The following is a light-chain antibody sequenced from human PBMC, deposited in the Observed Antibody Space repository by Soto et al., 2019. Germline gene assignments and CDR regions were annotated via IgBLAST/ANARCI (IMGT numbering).Light chain of an antibody. J-gene: IGKJ5*01. Sequence: EVVLTQSPGTLSLSPGERATLSCRASQSVSSSYLAWYQQKPGQAPRLLIYGASSRATGIPDRFSGSGSGTDFTLTISRLEPEDFAVYYCQQFGSSLPITFGQRTRLEI. CDR1: QSVSSSY. CDR3: QQFGSSLPIT. V-gene: IGKV3-20*01. CDR2: GAS.